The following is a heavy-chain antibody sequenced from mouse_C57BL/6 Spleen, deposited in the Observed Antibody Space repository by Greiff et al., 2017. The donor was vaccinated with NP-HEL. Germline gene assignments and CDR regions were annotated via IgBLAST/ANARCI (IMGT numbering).Heavy chain of an antibody. CDR1: GFNIKDYY. D-gene: IGHD1-1*01. J-gene: IGHJ1*03. V-gene: IGHV14-1*01. CDR3: TTGGLITTVVRWYFDV. Sequence: VQLKESGAELVRPGASVKLSCTASGFNIKDYYMHWVKQRPEQGLEWIGRIDPEDGDTEYAPKFQGKATMTADTSSNTAYLQLSSLTSEDTAVYYCTTGGLITTVVRWYFDVWGTGTTVTVSS. CDR2: IDPEDGDT.